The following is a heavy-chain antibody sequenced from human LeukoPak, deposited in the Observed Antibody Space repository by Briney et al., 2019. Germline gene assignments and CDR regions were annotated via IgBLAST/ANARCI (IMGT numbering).Heavy chain of an antibody. Sequence: KSSETLSLTCTVSGGSISSSSYYWGWIRQPPGKGLEWIGSIYYSGSTYYNPSLKSRVTISVDTSKNQFSLKLSSVTAADTAVYYCARGLEYDSSSWYGDYYYYYMDVWGKGTTVTVSS. CDR1: GGSISSSSYY. CDR2: IYYSGST. D-gene: IGHD6-13*01. CDR3: ARGLEYDSSSWYGDYYYYYMDV. V-gene: IGHV4-39*07. J-gene: IGHJ6*03.